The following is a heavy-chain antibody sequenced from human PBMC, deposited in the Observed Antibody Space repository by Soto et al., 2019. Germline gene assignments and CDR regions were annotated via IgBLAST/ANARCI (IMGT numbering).Heavy chain of an antibody. Sequence: VQLVQYGAEVKKPGASVKVSSKASGYTFTSYAMPWVRQAAEQRLEWMGWINAGNGNTKYSQKFQGRVTITRGTSASTAHMELSSLRSKDTAVYYCASIGCSGGCCSGFDNWGQGTLVTVSS. CDR2: INAGNGNT. CDR3: ASIGCSGGCCSGFDN. D-gene: IGHD2-15*01. J-gene: IGHJ4*02. CDR1: GYTFTSYA. V-gene: IGHV1-3*01.